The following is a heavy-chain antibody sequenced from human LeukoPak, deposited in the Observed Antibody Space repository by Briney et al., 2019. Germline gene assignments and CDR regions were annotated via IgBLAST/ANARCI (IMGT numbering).Heavy chain of an antibody. V-gene: IGHV1-18*01. Sequence: GASVKVSCKASGYSFTRYGISWARQAPGQGLEWMGWISAYNGNTNYAQKFQGRVTMTTDTSTNTAFLELRSLRSDDTAVYYCARDPVGYSYSYGMDVWGQGTTVTVSS. CDR2: ISAYNGNT. CDR3: ARDPVGYSYSYGMDV. J-gene: IGHJ6*02. CDR1: GYSFTRYG. D-gene: IGHD5-18*01.